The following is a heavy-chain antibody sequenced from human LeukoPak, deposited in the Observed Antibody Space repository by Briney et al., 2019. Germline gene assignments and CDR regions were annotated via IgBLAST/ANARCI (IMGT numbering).Heavy chain of an antibody. J-gene: IGHJ3*02. CDR2: IYNDGSRT. V-gene: IGHV3-74*01. Sequence: PGRSLRLSCAASGFTFSSYWMHWVRQAPGKGLVWVSRIYNDGSRTSYADSVKGRFTISRDNAKSTLYLQMNSLRVEDTAVYYCARVRVGSGTSHAADAFDIWGQGTMVTVSS. CDR1: GFTFSSYW. CDR3: ARVRVGSGTSHAADAFDI. D-gene: IGHD1-26*01.